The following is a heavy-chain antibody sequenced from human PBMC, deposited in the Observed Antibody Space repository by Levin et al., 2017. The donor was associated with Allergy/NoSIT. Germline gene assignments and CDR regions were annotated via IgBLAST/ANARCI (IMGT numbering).Heavy chain of an antibody. J-gene: IGHJ2*01. Sequence: PGESLKISCKASGGTFGSCALSWVRQAPGQGLEWLGRIIPIIGRANYPQKFQGRVRINADESTNTAYMELSSLRSEDTAVYYFARSREFSDSSSWYFDLWGRGTLVSVSS. CDR1: GGTFGSCA. D-gene: IGHD6-6*01. V-gene: IGHV1-69*11. CDR3: ARSREFSDSSSWYFDL. CDR2: IIPIIGRA.